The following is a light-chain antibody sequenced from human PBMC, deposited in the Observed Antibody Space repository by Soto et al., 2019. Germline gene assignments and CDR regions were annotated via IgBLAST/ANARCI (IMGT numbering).Light chain of an antibody. V-gene: IGLV2-14*01. CDR2: AVS. J-gene: IGLJ1*01. Sequence: QSALTQPASVSGSPGQSSTISCSGTRSDVGGYNYVSWYQQHPGKAPKLLIYAVSDRPSGVPNRVSGSKSGNTASLTISGLQAEDEADYYCSSYTSSTANVFGAGTKLTAL. CDR3: SSYTSSTANV. CDR1: RSDVGGYNY.